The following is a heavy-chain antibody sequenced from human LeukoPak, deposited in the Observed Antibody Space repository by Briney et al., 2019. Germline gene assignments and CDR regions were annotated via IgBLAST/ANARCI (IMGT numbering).Heavy chain of an antibody. CDR1: GFTFSSYA. V-gene: IGHV3-23*01. J-gene: IGHJ4*02. D-gene: IGHD3-22*01. CDR3: AAGEYYYDSSGYYGY. CDR2: ISGSGGST. Sequence: GGSLRLSCAASGFTFSSYAMSWVRQAPGKGLEWVSAISGSGGSTYYADSVKGRFTISRDNSKNTPYLQMNSLRAEDTAVYYCAAGEYYYDSSGYYGYWGQGTLVTVSS.